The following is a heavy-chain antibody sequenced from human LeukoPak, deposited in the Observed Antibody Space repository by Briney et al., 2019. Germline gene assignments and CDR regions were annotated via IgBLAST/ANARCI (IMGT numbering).Heavy chain of an antibody. Sequence: GGSLRLSCAASGFTFSSYSMNWVRQAPGKGLEWVSSISSSSSYIYYADSVKGRFTISRDNAKNSLYLQMNSLRAEDTAVYYCARETYYYDSSGHRDAFDIWGQGTMVTVSS. CDR1: GFTFSSYS. J-gene: IGHJ3*02. D-gene: IGHD3-22*01. CDR2: ISSSSSYI. V-gene: IGHV3-21*01. CDR3: ARETYYYDSSGHRDAFDI.